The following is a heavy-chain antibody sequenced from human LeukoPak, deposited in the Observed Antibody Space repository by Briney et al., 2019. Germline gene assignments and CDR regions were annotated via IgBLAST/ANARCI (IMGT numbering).Heavy chain of an antibody. V-gene: IGHV1-2*02. CDR3: ARVLAAAIPYYYYYYMDV. D-gene: IGHD2-2*02. Sequence: ASVKVSCKASGYTFTGYYMHWVRQAPGQGLEWMGWINPNSGGTNYAQKFQGRVTMTRDTSISTAYMELSRLRSDDTAVYYCARVLAAAIPYYYYYYMDVWGKGTTVTVS. J-gene: IGHJ6*03. CDR1: GYTFTGYY. CDR2: INPNSGGT.